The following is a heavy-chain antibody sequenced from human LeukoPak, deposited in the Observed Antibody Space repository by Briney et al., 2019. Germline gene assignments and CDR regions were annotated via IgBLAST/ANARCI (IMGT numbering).Heavy chain of an antibody. D-gene: IGHD5-18*01. CDR3: VRRGYASGQEIGDF. J-gene: IGHJ4*02. Sequence: SETLSPTRDVDGGSFGAYTRDCIRQPPGKGLEWIGEINTSGNTNYNPSLKSRLSISVDTPKNQFSLKVNSVTAADTAVYYCVRRGYASGQEIGDFWGQGTLVTVSS. V-gene: IGHV4-34*01. CDR2: INTSGNT. CDR1: GGSFGAYT.